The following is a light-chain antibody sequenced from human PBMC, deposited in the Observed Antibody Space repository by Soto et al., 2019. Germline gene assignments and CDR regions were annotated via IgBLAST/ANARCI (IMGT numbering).Light chain of an antibody. Sequence: DIQMTQSPSSVSASVGDRVTITCRASQDIGTWLAWFQQKPGKAPSLLIYAASSLQSGVPSTFRGSGIGNNFTPPIRRLQPEDSATYYCQQSNSYPFTFGPGTKVHIK. CDR3: QQSNSYPFT. CDR2: AAS. CDR1: QDIGTW. J-gene: IGKJ3*01. V-gene: IGKV1-12*01.